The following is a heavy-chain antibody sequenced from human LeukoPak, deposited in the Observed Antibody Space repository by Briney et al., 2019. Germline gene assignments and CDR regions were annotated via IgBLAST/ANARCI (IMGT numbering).Heavy chain of an antibody. CDR3: ARGDSRGLFDY. Sequence: PSETLSLTCAAYGGSFSGYYWSWIRQPPGKGLEWIGEINHSGSTNYNPSLKSRVTISVDTSKNQFSLKLSSVTAADTAVYYCARGDSRGLFDYWGQGTLVTVSS. D-gene: IGHD6-13*01. CDR1: GGSFSGYY. J-gene: IGHJ4*02. CDR2: INHSGST. V-gene: IGHV4-34*01.